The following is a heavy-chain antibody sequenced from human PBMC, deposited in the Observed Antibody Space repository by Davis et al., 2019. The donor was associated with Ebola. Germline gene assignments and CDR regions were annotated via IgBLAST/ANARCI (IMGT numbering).Heavy chain of an antibody. D-gene: IGHD6-13*01. CDR3: ASESIAAAGTLLYYYGMDV. Sequence: PGGSLRLSCAASGFTVSSNYMSWVRQAPGKGLEWVSVIYSGGSTYYADSVKGRFTISRDNSKNTLYLQMNSLRAEDTAVYYCASESIAAAGTLLYYYGMDVWGQGTTVTVSS. V-gene: IGHV3-66*01. CDR2: IYSGGST. J-gene: IGHJ6*02. CDR1: GFTVSSNY.